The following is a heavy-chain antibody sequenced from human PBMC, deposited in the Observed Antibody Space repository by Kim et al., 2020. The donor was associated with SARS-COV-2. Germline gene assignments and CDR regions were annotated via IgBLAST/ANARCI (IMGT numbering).Heavy chain of an antibody. CDR3: ASLRYFDWFFDY. J-gene: IGHJ4*02. Sequence: YAADPVKGRLPSSRDNAKNSLYLQMNSLRDEDTAVYYCASLRYFDWFFDYWGQGTLVTVSS. V-gene: IGHV3-48*02. D-gene: IGHD3-9*01.